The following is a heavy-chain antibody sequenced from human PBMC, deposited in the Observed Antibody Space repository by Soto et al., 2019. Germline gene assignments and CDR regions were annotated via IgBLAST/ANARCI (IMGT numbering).Heavy chain of an antibody. Sequence: ASVKVSCKTSGYTFTGYYIHWIRQAPGQGLEWMGWINPNSGDSDYSQEFQGRATMTSDTSITTAYMQLTRLRSDDTAVYYCARREQWLENFDFWGQGTLVTVSS. CDR3: ARREQWLENFDF. D-gene: IGHD6-19*01. V-gene: IGHV1-2*02. CDR1: GYTFTGYY. J-gene: IGHJ4*02. CDR2: INPNSGDS.